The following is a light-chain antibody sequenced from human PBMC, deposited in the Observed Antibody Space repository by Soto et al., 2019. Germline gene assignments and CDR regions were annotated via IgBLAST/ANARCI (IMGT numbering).Light chain of an antibody. CDR3: HLYASRPHT. Sequence: IQITQPPSSLSASLGYIVTTTFQASQDINNYLNWYQQKPGKAPKLLIFDATNLETGVPSRFSGSGSRTHFSFTITSLQPDDFATYYCHLYASRPHTFGLGTRLDI. CDR2: DAT. J-gene: IGKJ5*01. CDR1: QDINNY. V-gene: IGKV1-33*01.